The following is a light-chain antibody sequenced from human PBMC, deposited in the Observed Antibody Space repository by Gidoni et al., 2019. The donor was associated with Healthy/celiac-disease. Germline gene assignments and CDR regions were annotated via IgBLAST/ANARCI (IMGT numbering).Light chain of an antibody. Sequence: SYELTHPPSVSVSPGQTASITCSGDTLGDKYACWYQQKPGQSPVLVIYQDSKRPSGIPERFSGSNSGNTATLTISGTQAMDEADYYCQAWDSSTAVVFGGGTKLTVL. CDR2: QDS. V-gene: IGLV3-1*01. J-gene: IGLJ2*01. CDR1: TLGDKY. CDR3: QAWDSSTAVV.